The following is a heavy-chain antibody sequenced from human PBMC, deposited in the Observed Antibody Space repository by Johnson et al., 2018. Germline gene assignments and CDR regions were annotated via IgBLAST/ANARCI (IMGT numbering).Heavy chain of an antibody. V-gene: IGHV3-30*03. CDR3: ARLAVAGHGYYYVMDV. CDR2: ISYDGSNK. J-gene: IGHJ6*02. CDR1: GFTFSSYG. Sequence: QVQLVETGGGVVQPGRSLRLSCAASGFTFSSYGMHWVRQAPGKGLEWVAVISYDGSNKYYADSVKGRFTISRDNSKNTLYLQMNSLRAEDTVVYYCARLAVAGHGYYYVMDVWDQGTTVTVSS. D-gene: IGHD6-19*01.